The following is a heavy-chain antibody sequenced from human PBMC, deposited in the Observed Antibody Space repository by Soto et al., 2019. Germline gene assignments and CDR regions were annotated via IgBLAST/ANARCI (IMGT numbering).Heavy chain of an antibody. J-gene: IGHJ3*02. D-gene: IGHD3-10*01. CDR2: IYYSGST. Sequence: QVQLQESGPGLVKPSQTLSLTCTVSGGSISSGGYYWSWIRQHPGKGLEWIGYIYYSGSTYYNPSLKSRVTISVDTSKNQFSLQLSSVTAEDTAVYYCARDPFNYYGSGRGAFDIWGQGTMVTVSS. V-gene: IGHV4-31*03. CDR1: GGSISSGGYY. CDR3: ARDPFNYYGSGRGAFDI.